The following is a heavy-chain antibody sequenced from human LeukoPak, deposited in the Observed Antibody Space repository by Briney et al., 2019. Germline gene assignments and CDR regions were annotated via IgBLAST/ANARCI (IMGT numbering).Heavy chain of an antibody. J-gene: IGHJ5*02. V-gene: IGHV1-18*01. Sequence: ASVKVSCKASGYTFTSYGISWVRQAPGQGLEWMGWISAYNGNTNYAQKLQGRVTMTTDTSTITAYMELRSLGSDDTAVYYCAREFRWFDPWGQGTLVTVSS. CDR2: ISAYNGNT. CDR1: GYTFTSYG. CDR3: AREFRWFDP.